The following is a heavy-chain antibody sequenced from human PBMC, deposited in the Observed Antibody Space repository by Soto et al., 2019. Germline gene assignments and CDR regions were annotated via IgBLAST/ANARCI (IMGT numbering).Heavy chain of an antibody. CDR3: RGVYDSSGVYFHH. CDR2: ISTSGDTT. Sequence: EVQLLESGGGLVQPGGSLRLSCAASGFTFSSYTLSWVRQAPGKGLEWVSSISTSGDTTSYADSVKGQFTISRDNSKNTRFLQINSLRAEDTAVYYCRGVYDSSGVYFHHWGQGTLVTVSS. V-gene: IGHV3-23*01. D-gene: IGHD3-22*01. CDR1: GFTFSSYT. J-gene: IGHJ1*01.